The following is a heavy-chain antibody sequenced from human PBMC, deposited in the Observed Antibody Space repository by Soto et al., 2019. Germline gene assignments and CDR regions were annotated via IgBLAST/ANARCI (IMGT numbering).Heavy chain of an antibody. J-gene: IGHJ6*02. D-gene: IGHD3-10*01. V-gene: IGHV1-69*13. CDR2: IIPIFGTA. CDR3: ARAVTMVRGGGAYYYYYGMDV. CDR1: GGTFSSYA. Sequence: SVKVSCKASGGTFSSYAISWVRQAPGQGLEWMGGIIPIFGTANYAQKFQGRVTITADESTSTAYMELSSLRSEDTAVYYCARAVTMVRGGGAYYYYYGMDVWGQGTTVTVSS.